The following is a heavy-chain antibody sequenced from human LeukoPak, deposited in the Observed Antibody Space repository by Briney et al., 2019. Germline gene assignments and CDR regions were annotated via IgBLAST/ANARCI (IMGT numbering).Heavy chain of an antibody. CDR2: IYYSGST. Sequence: SETLSLTCTVSGGSISSYYWSWIRQPPGKGLEWIGYIYYSGSTNYNPSLRSRVTISVDTTKNQFSLKLSSVTAADTAVYYCARVLEGVDVWGQGTTVTVSS. J-gene: IGHJ6*02. CDR3: ARVLEGVDV. CDR1: GGSISSYY. V-gene: IGHV4-59*01.